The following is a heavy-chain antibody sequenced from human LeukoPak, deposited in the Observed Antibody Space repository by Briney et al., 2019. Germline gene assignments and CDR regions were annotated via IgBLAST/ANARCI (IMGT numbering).Heavy chain of an antibody. D-gene: IGHD6-13*01. CDR2: ISYDGSNK. CDR1: GFTFSSYA. Sequence: GGSLRLSCAASGFTFSSYAMHWVRQAPGKGLEWVAVISYDGSNKYYADSVKGRFTISRDNSKNTLYLQMNSLRAEDTAVYYCARDLGSSTDYWGQGTLVTVSS. J-gene: IGHJ4*02. CDR3: ARDLGSSTDY. V-gene: IGHV3-30-3*01.